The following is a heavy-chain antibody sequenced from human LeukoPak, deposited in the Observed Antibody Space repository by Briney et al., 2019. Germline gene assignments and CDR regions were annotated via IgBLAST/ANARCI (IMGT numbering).Heavy chain of an antibody. CDR1: GYTFTSYA. D-gene: IGHD2-2*01. J-gene: IGHJ6*02. CDR3: ARVVPAANDYYYYGMDV. Sequence: GASVKVSCKASGYTFTSYAMHWVRQAPGQRLEWMGWINAGNGNTKYSQKFQGRVTITRDTSASTAYMELSSLRSEDTAVYYCARVVPAANDYYYYGMDVWGQGTTVTVSS. CDR2: INAGNGNT. V-gene: IGHV1-3*01.